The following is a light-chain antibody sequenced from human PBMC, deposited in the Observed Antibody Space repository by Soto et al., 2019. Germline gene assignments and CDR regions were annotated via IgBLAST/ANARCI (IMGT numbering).Light chain of an antibody. CDR1: QGISSY. J-gene: IGKJ1*01. V-gene: IGKV1-8*01. CDR3: QQYYSYVWT. CDR2: AAS. Sequence: AIRMTQSPSSLSASTGDRVTITCRASQGISSYLAWYQQKPGKAPKLLIYAASTLQSGVPSRFSGSGSGTDFTLTISCLQSEDFATYYCQQYYSYVWTFGQGTKVDIK.